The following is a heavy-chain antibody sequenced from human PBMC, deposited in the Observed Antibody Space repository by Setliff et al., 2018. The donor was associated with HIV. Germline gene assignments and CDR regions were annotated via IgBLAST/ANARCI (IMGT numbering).Heavy chain of an antibody. CDR2: ISFDGSNK. CDR3: ARDLSGGYNFWSGYYPLDY. J-gene: IGHJ4*02. Sequence: GGSLRLSCAASGLTFSTYIFHWVRQAPGEGLEWVGVISFDGSNKYYAHSVKGRFTISRDNSKNTLYLQMNSLRAEDTAVYYCARDLSGGYNFWSGYYPLDYWGRGTLVTVSS. D-gene: IGHD3-3*01. V-gene: IGHV3-30*04. CDR1: GLTFSTYI.